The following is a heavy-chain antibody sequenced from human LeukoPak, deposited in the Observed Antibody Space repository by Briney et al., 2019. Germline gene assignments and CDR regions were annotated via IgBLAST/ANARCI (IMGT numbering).Heavy chain of an antibody. CDR2: INHSGST. CDR3: ARGFIFSGYGYQFDY. Sequence: SETLSLTCAVYGGSFSGYYWSWIRQPPGKGLEWIGEINHSGSTNYNPSLKSRVTISVDTSKNQFSLKLSSVTAADTAVYYCARGFIFSGYGYQFDYWGQGTLVTVSS. J-gene: IGHJ4*02. V-gene: IGHV4-34*01. D-gene: IGHD5-18*01. CDR1: GGSFSGYY.